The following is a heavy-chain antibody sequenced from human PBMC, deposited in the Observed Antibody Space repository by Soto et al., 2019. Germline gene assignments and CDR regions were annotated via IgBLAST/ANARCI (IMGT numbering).Heavy chain of an antibody. J-gene: IGHJ4*02. V-gene: IGHV4-34*01. CDR3: ASHVWFGEFYFDY. CDR1: GGSFSGYY. D-gene: IGHD3-10*01. Sequence: QVQLQQWGAGLLKPSETLSLTCAVYGGSFSGYYWSWIRQPPGKGLEWIGEINHSGSTNYNPSLKSRVTISVETSKNQFSRKLSSVTAADTAVYYCASHVWFGEFYFDYWGQGTLVTVSS. CDR2: INHSGST.